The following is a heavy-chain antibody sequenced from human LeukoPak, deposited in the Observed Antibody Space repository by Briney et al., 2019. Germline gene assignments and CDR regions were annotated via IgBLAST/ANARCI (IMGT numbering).Heavy chain of an antibody. J-gene: IGHJ5*02. CDR2: IYNDGGKR. Sequence: GGSLRLCCAASGFTFSDYGMHWVRQAPGKGLEWVAVIYNDGGKRYYADSVKGGFTISRDNSKSTLYLQMDRLRDEDTAVYYCAKDASGPYSSLFDPWGQGTLVIVSS. CDR1: GFTFSDYG. D-gene: IGHD6-19*01. V-gene: IGHV3-33*06. CDR3: AKDASGPYSSLFDP.